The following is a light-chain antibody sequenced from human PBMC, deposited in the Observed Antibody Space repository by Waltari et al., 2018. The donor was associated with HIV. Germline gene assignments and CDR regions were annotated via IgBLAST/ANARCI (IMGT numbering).Light chain of an antibody. V-gene: IGLV1-44*01. Sequence: QSVLTQPPSASGTPGQRVTISCSGSNSNIGSNTVNWYQQLPGTAPKLLIYSNNQRPSGVPDRFSGSKSGTSASRASSGLQSEDEADYYCAAWDDSLNGVVFGGGTKLTVL. J-gene: IGLJ2*01. CDR3: AAWDDSLNGVV. CDR2: SNN. CDR1: NSNIGSNT.